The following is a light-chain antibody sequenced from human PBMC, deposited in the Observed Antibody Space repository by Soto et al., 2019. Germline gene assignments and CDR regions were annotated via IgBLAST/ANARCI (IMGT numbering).Light chain of an antibody. CDR1: QSVTNNY. Sequence: DIVLTQSPATLSLSPGERATLSCSASQSVTNNYLAWFQQKPGQAPRLLMYGASSRATGIPDRFSGSGSGTDFTLTISRLEPEDFAVYYCQQYGSSPITFGQGTRLEIK. CDR3: QQYGSSPIT. V-gene: IGKV3-20*01. J-gene: IGKJ5*01. CDR2: GAS.